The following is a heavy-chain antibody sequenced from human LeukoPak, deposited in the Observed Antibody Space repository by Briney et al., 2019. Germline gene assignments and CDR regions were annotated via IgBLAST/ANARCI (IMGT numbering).Heavy chain of an antibody. V-gene: IGHV3-33*01. CDR2: IWYDGSNK. J-gene: IGHJ4*02. CDR1: GFTFSSYG. Sequence: GGSLRLSCAASGFTFSSYGMHWVRQAPGKGLEWVAVIWYDGSNKYYADSVKGRFTISRDNSKNTLYLQMNSLRAEDTAVYYCARGSGYDYFDYWGQGTLVTVSS. D-gene: IGHD5-12*01. CDR3: ARGSGYDYFDY.